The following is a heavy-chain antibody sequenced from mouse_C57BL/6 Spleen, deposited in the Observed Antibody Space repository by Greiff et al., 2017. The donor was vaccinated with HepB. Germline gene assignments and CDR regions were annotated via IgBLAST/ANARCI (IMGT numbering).Heavy chain of an antibody. D-gene: IGHD6-2*01. V-gene: IGHV1-19*01. CDR1: GYTFTDYY. CDR2: INPYNGGT. J-gene: IGHJ3*01. Sequence: EVQLQQSGPVLVKPGASVKMSCKASGYTFTDYYMNWVKQSHGKSLEWIGVINPYNGGTSYNQKFKGKATLTVDKSSSTAYMELNSLTSEDSAVYYCARGGNSLRFAYWGQGTLVTVSA. CDR3: ARGGNSLRFAY.